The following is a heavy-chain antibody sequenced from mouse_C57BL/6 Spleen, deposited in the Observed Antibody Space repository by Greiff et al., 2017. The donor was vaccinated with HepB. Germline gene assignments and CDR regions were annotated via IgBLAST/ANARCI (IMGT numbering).Heavy chain of an antibody. CDR1: GFTFSDYY. J-gene: IGHJ1*03. CDR2: INYDGSST. Sequence: DVKLVESEGGLVQPGSSMKLSCTASGFTFSDYYMAWVRQVPEKGLEWVANINYDGSSTYYLDSLKSRFIISRDNAKNILYLQMSSLKSEDTATYYCARAGTRGYWYFDVWGTGTTVTVSS. CDR3: ARAGTRGYWYFDV. D-gene: IGHD4-1*01. V-gene: IGHV5-16*01.